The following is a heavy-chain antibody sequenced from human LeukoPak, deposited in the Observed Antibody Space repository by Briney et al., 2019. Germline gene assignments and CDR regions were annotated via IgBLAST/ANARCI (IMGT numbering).Heavy chain of an antibody. J-gene: IGHJ4*02. D-gene: IGHD5-18*01. CDR2: IKEDGTET. CDR1: GFMFSSNW. Sequence: GGSLRLSCAASGFMFSSNWMSWVRLAPGKGLEWVANIKEDGTETYYVDSVKGRFTISRDNAKNSLYLQMNSLRVEDTAVYYCARVEGYSYGYFDYWGQGTLVTVSS. CDR3: ARVEGYSYGYFDY. V-gene: IGHV3-7*03.